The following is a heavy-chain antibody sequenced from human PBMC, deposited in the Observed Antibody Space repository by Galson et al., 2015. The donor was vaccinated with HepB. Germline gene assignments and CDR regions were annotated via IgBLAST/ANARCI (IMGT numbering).Heavy chain of an antibody. CDR1: GDSVSSNRAA. D-gene: IGHD7-27*01. V-gene: IGHV6-1*01. CDR2: TYYRSKWFY. CDR3: ARSAGDLDY. Sequence: CAISGDSVSSNRAAWDWIRQSPSRGLEWLGRTYYRSKWFYGYAVSVKSRITINPDTSKNQFSLHLNSVTPEDTAVYYCARSAGDLDYWGQGTLVTVSS. J-gene: IGHJ4*02.